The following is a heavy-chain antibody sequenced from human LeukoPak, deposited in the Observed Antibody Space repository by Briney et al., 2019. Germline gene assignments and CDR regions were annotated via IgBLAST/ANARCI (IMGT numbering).Heavy chain of an antibody. CDR1: GFTFSSYE. Sequence: PGGPLRLSCAASGFTFSSYEMNWVRQAPGKGLEWVSYISSSGSTIYYADSVKGRFTISRDNAKNSLYLQMNSLRAEDTAVYYCARDRYSSNPAHSYYYRDVWGKGTTVTVSS. J-gene: IGHJ6*03. CDR2: ISSSGSTI. D-gene: IGHD6-13*01. V-gene: IGHV3-48*03. CDR3: ARDRYSSNPAHSYYYRDV.